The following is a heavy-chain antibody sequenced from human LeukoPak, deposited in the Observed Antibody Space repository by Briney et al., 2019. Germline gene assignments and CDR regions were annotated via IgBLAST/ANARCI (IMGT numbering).Heavy chain of an antibody. J-gene: IGHJ4*02. CDR2: ISYTGST. Sequence: SETLSLTCTVSGDSITNNHWSWLRQPPGKGLERIGHISYTGSTNYHPSLKTRLPMSLDTSKNHFSLPLTSVTAADTALYYCARHVFSDGSPFDSWGQGSLVTVSS. D-gene: IGHD3-10*01. CDR1: GDSITNNH. CDR3: ARHVFSDGSPFDS. V-gene: IGHV4-59*08.